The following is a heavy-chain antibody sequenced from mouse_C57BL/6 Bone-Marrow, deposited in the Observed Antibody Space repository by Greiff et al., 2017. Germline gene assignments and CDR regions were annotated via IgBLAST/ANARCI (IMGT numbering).Heavy chain of an antibody. CDR2: IDPSDSET. V-gene: IGHV1-52*01. J-gene: IGHJ1*03. D-gene: IGHD1-1*01. Sequence: QVQLQQPGAELVRPGSSVKLSCKASGYTFTSYWMHWVKQRPIQGLEWIGNIDPSDSETHYNQKFKDKATLTVDKSSSTAYMQLSSLTSEDSAVYYCARYRYYGSSRYWYFDVWGTGTTVTVSS. CDR3: ARYRYYGSSRYWYFDV. CDR1: GYTFTSYW.